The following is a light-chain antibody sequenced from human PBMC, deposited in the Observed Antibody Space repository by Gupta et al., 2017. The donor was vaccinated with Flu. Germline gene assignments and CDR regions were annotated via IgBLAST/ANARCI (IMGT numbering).Light chain of an antibody. CDR2: DAS. Sequence: ETVMTQSQATLSVSPGERATLSCRASQNIKSNIAWYQQKWGQAPRLLIYDASTRATGIPARFSGSGSGTXFTLSIXSLQSEDFAVYYCQQENDWPKTFGXGTKVEIK. CDR3: QQENDWPKT. J-gene: IGKJ1*01. V-gene: IGKV3D-15*01. CDR1: QNIKSN.